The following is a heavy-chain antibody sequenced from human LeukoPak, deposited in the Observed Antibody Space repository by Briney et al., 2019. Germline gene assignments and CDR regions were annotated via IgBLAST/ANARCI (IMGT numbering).Heavy chain of an antibody. CDR3: ARGGVWYFDL. Sequence: PSETLSLTCTVSGGSISFHYWSWIRQPPGKGLEWIGYIHLSGSTYYDPPFRSRATISGDTSKNQFSLRLNSVTAADTAVYYCARGGVWYFDLWGRGTLVTVSS. D-gene: IGHD3-16*01. V-gene: IGHV4-59*11. J-gene: IGHJ2*01. CDR2: IHLSGST. CDR1: GGSISFHY.